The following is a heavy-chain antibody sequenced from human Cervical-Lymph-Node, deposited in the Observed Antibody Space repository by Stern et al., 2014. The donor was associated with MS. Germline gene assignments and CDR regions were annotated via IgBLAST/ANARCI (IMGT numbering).Heavy chain of an antibody. J-gene: IGHJ4*02. D-gene: IGHD3-10*01. CDR3: VKRGITEVRGVRLGDY. Sequence: QVQLVQSGGGVVQPGRSLRLTCTVSGFTFSSYGMHWVRQAPGKGLELVSVISYDGSDTYYAESVKGRFTISRDNTKNTLYLEMRRLRREDTAVYYCVKRGITEVRGVRLGDYWGPGTLVIVSS. CDR2: ISYDGSDT. CDR1: GFTFSSYG. V-gene: IGHV3-30*18.